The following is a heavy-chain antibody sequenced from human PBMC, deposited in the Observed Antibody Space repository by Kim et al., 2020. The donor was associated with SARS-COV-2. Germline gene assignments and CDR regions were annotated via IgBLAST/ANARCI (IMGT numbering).Heavy chain of an antibody. V-gene: IGHV3-7*01. Sequence: GGSLRLSCAASGFTFSSYWMSWVRQAPGKGLEWVANIKQDGSEKYYVDSVKGRFTISRDNAKNSLYLQMNSLRAEDTAVYYCARDHITIFGGRFDYWGQGTLVTVSS. CDR3: ARDHITIFGGRFDY. CDR2: IKQDGSEK. J-gene: IGHJ4*02. D-gene: IGHD3-3*01. CDR1: GFTFSSYW.